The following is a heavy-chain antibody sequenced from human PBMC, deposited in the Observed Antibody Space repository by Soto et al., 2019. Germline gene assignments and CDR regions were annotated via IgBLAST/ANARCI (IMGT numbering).Heavy chain of an antibody. V-gene: IGHV3-48*02. Sequence: EVQLVESGGGLVHPGGSLRLSCVASGFTFSDYSMNWVRQAPGKGLEWISDISSSDITIYYADSVKGRFTISRDNAKKSLYLQMNSLRDEATAGCYCARGRGMSTQYSYYVMDVWGQGTTVTVSS. CDR2: ISSSDITI. CDR1: GFTFSDYS. CDR3: ARGRGMSTQYSYYVMDV. J-gene: IGHJ6*02.